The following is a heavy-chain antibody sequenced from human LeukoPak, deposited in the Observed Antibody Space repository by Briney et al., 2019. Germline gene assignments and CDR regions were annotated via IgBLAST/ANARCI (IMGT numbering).Heavy chain of an antibody. Sequence: GASVKVSCKASGYTFTGYYTHWVRQAPGQGLEWMGWINPNSGGTNYAQKFQGRVTMTRDTSISTAYMELSRLRSDDTAVYYCARVQGITIFGVGGAMDVWGKGTTVTVSS. CDR1: GYTFTGYY. J-gene: IGHJ6*03. CDR2: INPNSGGT. D-gene: IGHD3-3*01. CDR3: ARVQGITIFGVGGAMDV. V-gene: IGHV1-2*02.